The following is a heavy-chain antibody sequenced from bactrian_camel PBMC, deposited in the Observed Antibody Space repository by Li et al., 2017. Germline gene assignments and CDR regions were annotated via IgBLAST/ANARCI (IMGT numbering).Heavy chain of an antibody. V-gene: IGHV3S1*01. CDR2: LPGGDGTR. CDR3: AASVAPCTELGGMIQGTYTY. Sequence: HVQLVESGGGLVQPGGSLRLSCAASGFTFSNYRVWWVRQAPGKGFEWVSILPGGDGTRFYTTDSVKGRFTTSRDNARSTVYLQMSNMKPEDTAMYYCAASVAPCTELGGMIQGTYTYWGQGTQVTVS. CDR1: GFTFSNYR. D-gene: IGHD7*01. J-gene: IGHJ4*01.